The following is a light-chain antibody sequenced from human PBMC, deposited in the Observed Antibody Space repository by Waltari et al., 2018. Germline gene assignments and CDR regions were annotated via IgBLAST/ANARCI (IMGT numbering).Light chain of an antibody. J-gene: IGKJ4*01. V-gene: IGKV1-16*01. CDR2: GAS. CDR1: QGIRNF. Sequence: DIQMTQSPSSLSAFVGDRVTFTCRASQGIRNFLAWFQQKPGKAPKSLIYGASTLQSGVPSRFSGNGSGTDFTLTITSLQPEDFATYYCQHYHSYPYTFGGGTKVEIK. CDR3: QHYHSYPYT.